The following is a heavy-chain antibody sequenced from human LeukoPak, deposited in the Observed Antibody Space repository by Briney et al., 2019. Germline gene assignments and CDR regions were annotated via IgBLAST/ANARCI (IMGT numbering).Heavy chain of an antibody. CDR3: AKMIAVAGLDY. CDR2: ISHTGSPI. V-gene: IGHV3-48*01. CDR1: GFTFSAYS. D-gene: IGHD6-19*01. Sequence: QTGGSLRLSCAASGFTFSAYSMNWVRLAPGKGLEWLSYISHTGSPIFYADSVKGRFTISRDNAEQSLYLHMSSLRAEDTAVYYCAKMIAVAGLDYWGQGTLVTVSS. J-gene: IGHJ4*02.